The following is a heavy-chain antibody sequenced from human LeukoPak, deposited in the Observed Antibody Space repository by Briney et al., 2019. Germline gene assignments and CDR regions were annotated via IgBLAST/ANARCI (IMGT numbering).Heavy chain of an antibody. V-gene: IGHV1-46*01. CDR3: ASVYQHGMDV. D-gene: IGHD2-2*01. Sequence: ASVKVSCKASGYTVTSYYMHWVRQAPGQGLEWMGIVNPSSISASYAQKFQGRVTMTRDTSTSTVSMELSSLRSDDTAVYHCASVYQHGMDVWGQGTTVTVSS. CDR1: GYTVTSYY. CDR2: VNPSSISA. J-gene: IGHJ6*02.